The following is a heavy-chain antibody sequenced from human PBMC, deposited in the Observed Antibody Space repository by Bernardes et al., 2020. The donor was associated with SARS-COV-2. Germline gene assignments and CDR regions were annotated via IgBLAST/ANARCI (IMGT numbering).Heavy chain of an antibody. CDR2: IKRDGSET. J-gene: IGHJ6*02. CDR3: ARSAGMDV. Sequence: GGYLRLSCAGSGFVFSDYWMTWVRQAPGKGLEWVANIKRDGSETYYVDSVKGRFTISRDNVKNVVFLQMNSLRAEDTAVFYCARSAGMDVWGQGTMVTVSS. CDR1: GFVFSDYW. V-gene: IGHV3-7*03.